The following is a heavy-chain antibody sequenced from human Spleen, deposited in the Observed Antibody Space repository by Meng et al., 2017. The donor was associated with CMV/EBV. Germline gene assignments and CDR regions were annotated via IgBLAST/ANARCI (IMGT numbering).Heavy chain of an antibody. CDR1: GFTVSSNY. CDR2: IYSGGST. J-gene: IGHJ6*02. V-gene: IGHV3-66*01. D-gene: IGHD3-3*01. CDR3: ARGGYYDFWSGYRQYGMDV. Sequence: GESLKISCAASGFTVSSNYMSWVRQAPGKGLEWVSVIYSGGSTYYADSVKGRFTISRDNSKNTLYLQMNSLRAGDTAVYYCARGGYYDFWSGYRQYGMDVWGQGTTVTVSS.